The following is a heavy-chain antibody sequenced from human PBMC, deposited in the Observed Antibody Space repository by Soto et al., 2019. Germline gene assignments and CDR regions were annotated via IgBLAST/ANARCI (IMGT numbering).Heavy chain of an antibody. J-gene: IGHJ6*02. Sequence: GESLKISCQGSGYSFVNYWIAWVRQMPGKGLEWMGIIYPDDSDRRYSPSFQGQVTVSVDKSINTAYLQWSSLRASDTAVYYCARQGSTGRAYFYGMDVWGPGTTVTVSS. V-gene: IGHV5-51*01. D-gene: IGHD2-2*01. CDR1: GYSFVNYW. CDR3: ARQGSTGRAYFYGMDV. CDR2: IYPDDSDR.